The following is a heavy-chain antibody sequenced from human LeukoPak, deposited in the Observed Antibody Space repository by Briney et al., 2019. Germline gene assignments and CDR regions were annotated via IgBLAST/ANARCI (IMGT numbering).Heavy chain of an antibody. CDR1: GFTFSSYA. V-gene: IGHV3-30-3*01. CDR2: ISYDGSNK. CDR3: ARVAVPVEFDY. J-gene: IGHJ4*02. Sequence: GGSLRLSCAASGFTFSSYAMHWVRQAPGKGLEWVAVISYDGSNKYYADSVKGRFTISRDNSKNTLYLQMNSLRAEDTAVYYCARVAVPVEFDYWGQGTLVTVSS. D-gene: IGHD5-24*01.